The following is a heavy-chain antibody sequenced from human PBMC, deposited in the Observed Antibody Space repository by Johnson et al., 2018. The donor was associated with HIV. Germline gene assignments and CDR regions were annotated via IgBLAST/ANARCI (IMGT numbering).Heavy chain of an antibody. J-gene: IGHJ3*02. CDR2: ISWNSGSI. CDR3: ARDRIWGYAFDI. D-gene: IGHD3-16*01. V-gene: IGHV3-11*01. Sequence: QVQLVESGGGVVQPGRSLRLSCLASGFTLSDYYMSWIRQAPGKGLEWVSGISWNSGSIGYADSVKGRFTISRDNAQNSLYLQMNSLRVEERAVYYCARDRIWGYAFDIWGQGTMVTVSS. CDR1: GFTLSDYY.